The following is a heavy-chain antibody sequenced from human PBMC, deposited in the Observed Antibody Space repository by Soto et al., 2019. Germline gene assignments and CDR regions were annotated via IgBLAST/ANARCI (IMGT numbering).Heavy chain of an antibody. CDR3: GGDSSGYYYPAVFDI. D-gene: IGHD3-22*01. J-gene: IGHJ3*02. CDR2: ISSSSRTI. CDR1: GFTFRSYS. Sequence: GGSLRISCAASGFTFRSYSMNWVRPAPGKGLEWVSYISSSSRTIYYADSVKGRFTISRDNAKNSLYLQMNSLRDEDTAVYYCGGDSSGYYYPAVFDIWGQGTMVTVSS. V-gene: IGHV3-48*02.